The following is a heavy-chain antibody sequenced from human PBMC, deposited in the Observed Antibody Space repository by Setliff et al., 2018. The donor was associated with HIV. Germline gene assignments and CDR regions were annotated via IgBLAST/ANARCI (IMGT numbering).Heavy chain of an antibody. J-gene: IGHJ3*02. D-gene: IGHD3-3*01. CDR1: GFIFSNAW. Sequence: PGGSLRLSCEASGFIFSNAWMSWVRQTPGKGLEWISYITSTGSTIFYADSVKGRFTISRDNDKNSVHLQMTSLRAEDTAVYYCASSYPNYNYGNYDFWSGYYHDDAFDIWGQGTMVTVSS. V-gene: IGHV3-48*01. CDR3: ASSYPNYNYGNYDFWSGYYHDDAFDI. CDR2: ITSTGSTI.